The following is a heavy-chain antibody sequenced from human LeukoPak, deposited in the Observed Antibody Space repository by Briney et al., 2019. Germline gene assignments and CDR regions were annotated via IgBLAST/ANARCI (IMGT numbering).Heavy chain of an antibody. CDR1: GFTFSSYG. CDR2: ISYDGSNK. D-gene: IGHD3-3*01. J-gene: IGHJ4*02. CDR3: AKSVGVLRPPFDY. V-gene: IGHV3-30*18. Sequence: PGRSLRLSCAASGFTFSSYGMHWVRQAPGKGLEWVAVISYDGSNKYYADSVKGRFTISRDNSKNTLYLQMNSLRAEDTAVYYCAKSVGVLRPPFDYWGQGTLVTVSS.